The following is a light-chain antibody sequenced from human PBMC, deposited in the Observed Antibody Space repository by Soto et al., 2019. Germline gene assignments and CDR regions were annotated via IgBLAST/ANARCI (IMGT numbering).Light chain of an antibody. V-gene: IGLV1-36*01. J-gene: IGLJ2*01. Sequence: QSVLTQPPSVSDAPRQRVTISCSGSSSNIGNNAVNWYQQLPGKAPKLLIYYDDLLPSGVSDRFSGSKSGTSASLAIRGLHSEDEADYYCAAWDDSLNGPVFGGGTKLTVL. CDR3: AAWDDSLNGPV. CDR2: YDD. CDR1: SSNIGNNA.